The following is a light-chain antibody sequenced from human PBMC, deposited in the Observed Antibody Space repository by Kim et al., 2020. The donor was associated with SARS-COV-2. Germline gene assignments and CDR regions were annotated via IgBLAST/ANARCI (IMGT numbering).Light chain of an antibody. CDR3: NSRDSSGNHVV. CDR1: SLRNYY. V-gene: IGLV3-19*01. Sequence: ALGQTVRITCQGDSLRNYYTSCYQQKPGQAPVRVIYDKNNRPSGIPDRFSGSSSGNTASLTITGAQAEDEADYYCNSRDSSGNHVVFGGGTKLTVL. J-gene: IGLJ2*01. CDR2: DKN.